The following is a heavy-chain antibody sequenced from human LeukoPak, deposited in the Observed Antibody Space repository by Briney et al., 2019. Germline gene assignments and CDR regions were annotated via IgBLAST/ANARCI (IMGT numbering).Heavy chain of an antibody. D-gene: IGHD3-3*01. Sequence: SETLSLTCTVSGGSISSYYWSWIRQPAGKGLEWIGRIYTSGSTNYNPSLKSRVTMSEDTSKNQFSLKLSSVTAADTAVYYCARNYDFWSGYYKAYYYYMDVWGKGTTVTVSS. CDR1: GGSISSYY. V-gene: IGHV4-4*07. CDR2: IYTSGST. CDR3: ARNYDFWSGYYKAYYYYMDV. J-gene: IGHJ6*03.